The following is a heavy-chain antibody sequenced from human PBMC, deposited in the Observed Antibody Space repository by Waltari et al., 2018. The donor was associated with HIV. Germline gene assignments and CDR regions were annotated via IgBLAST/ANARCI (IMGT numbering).Heavy chain of an antibody. J-gene: IGHJ6*02. V-gene: IGHV3-66*01. CDR3: ASIAYCGGDCYPRGMDV. D-gene: IGHD2-21*02. CDR1: GFTVSSNY. CDR2: IYSGGST. Sequence: EVQLVESGGGLVQPGGSLRLSCAASGFTVSSNYMSWVRQAPGKGLGWCSVIYSGGSTYYADSVKGRFTISRDNSKNTLYLQMNSLRAEDTAVYYCASIAYCGGDCYPRGMDVWGQGTTVTVSS.